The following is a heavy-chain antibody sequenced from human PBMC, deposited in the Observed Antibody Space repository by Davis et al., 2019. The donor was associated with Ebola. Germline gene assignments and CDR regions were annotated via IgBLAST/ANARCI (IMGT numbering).Heavy chain of an antibody. CDR1: GGSFSGYY. CDR2: IYYSGST. D-gene: IGHD3-10*01. CDR3: ARGRMYYYGSGSYYKY. J-gene: IGHJ4*02. Sequence: MPGGPLRLSCAVYGGSFSGYYWGWIRQPPGKGLEWIGSIYYSGSTYYNPSLKSRVTISVDTSKNQFSLKLSSVTAADTAVYYCARGRMYYYGSGSYYKYWGQGTLVTVSS. V-gene: IGHV4-34*01.